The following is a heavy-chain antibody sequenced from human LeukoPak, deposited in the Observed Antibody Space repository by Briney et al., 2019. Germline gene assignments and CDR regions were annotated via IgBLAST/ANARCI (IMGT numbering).Heavy chain of an antibody. V-gene: IGHV5-51*01. D-gene: IGHD3-10*01. J-gene: IGHJ4*02. CDR3: ARLSDYSASGPLGY. CDR1: GYTFSNYW. CDR2: IYPGDSDA. Sequence: GESLKISCKASGYTFSNYWIGWVRQMPGKGLEWMGIIYPGDSDARYSPSFQGQVTISADKSISTAYLQWSSLKASDTAMYYCARLSDYSASGPLGYWGQGTLVTVSS.